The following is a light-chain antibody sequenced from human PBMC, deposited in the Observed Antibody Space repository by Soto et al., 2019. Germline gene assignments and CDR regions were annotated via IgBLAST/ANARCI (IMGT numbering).Light chain of an antibody. Sequence: QSALTKPASVSGSPGQSITISCTGTSSDVGGYNYVFWYQQHPGKAPKLMIYDVSNRPSGVSNRFSGSKSGNTASLTISGLQAEDEADYYCSSYTSSSTLYVFGTGTKLTVL. CDR3: SSYTSSSTLYV. V-gene: IGLV2-14*01. CDR2: DVS. CDR1: SSDVGGYNY. J-gene: IGLJ1*01.